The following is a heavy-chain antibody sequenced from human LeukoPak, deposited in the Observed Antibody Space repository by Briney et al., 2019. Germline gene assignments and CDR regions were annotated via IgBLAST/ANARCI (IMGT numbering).Heavy chain of an antibody. V-gene: IGHV5-51*01. Sequence: GESLKISCKGSGYSFTSYWIGWLRQMPGKGLEWMGIIYPGDSDTSYSPSFQGQVTISADTSISTAYLQWSSLKASDTAMYYCARPAGPDAFDIWGQGTMVTVSS. CDR3: ARPAGPDAFDI. D-gene: IGHD6-19*01. CDR1: GYSFTSYW. CDR2: IYPGDSDT. J-gene: IGHJ3*02.